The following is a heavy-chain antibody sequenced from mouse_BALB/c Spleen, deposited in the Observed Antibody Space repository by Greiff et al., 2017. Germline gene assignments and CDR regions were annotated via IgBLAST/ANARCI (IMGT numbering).Heavy chain of an antibody. V-gene: IGHV1-5*01. J-gene: IGHJ4*01. Sequence: EVQLQQSGTVLARPGASVKMSCKASGYTFTSYWMHWVKQRPGQGLEWIGAIYPGNSDTSYNQKFKGKAKLTAVTSTSTAYMELSSLTNEDSAVYYCTRYSSGSLAMDYWGQGTSVTVSS. D-gene: IGHD3-1*01. CDR2: IYPGNSDT. CDR1: GYTFTSYW. CDR3: TRYSSGSLAMDY.